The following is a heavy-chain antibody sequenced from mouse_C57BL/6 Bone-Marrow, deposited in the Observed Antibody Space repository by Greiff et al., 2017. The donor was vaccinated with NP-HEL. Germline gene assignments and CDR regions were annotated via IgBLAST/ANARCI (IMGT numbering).Heavy chain of an antibody. CDR2: ISSGSRTI. J-gene: IGHJ2*01. CDR3: AREGGDY. Sequence: EVKLVESGGGLVKPGGSLKLSCAASGFTFSDYGMHWVRQAPEQGLAWVAYISSGSRTIYYADTVKGRFTISRDNAENTLFLQMTSLRSEDTAMYYCAREGGDYWGQGTTLTVSS. V-gene: IGHV5-17*01. CDR1: GFTFSDYG.